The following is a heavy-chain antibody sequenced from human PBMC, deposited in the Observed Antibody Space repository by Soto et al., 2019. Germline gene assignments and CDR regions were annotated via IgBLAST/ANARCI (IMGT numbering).Heavy chain of an antibody. Sequence: QVQLVQSGAEVKKPGASVKVSCKASGYTFTSYYMHWVRQAPGQGLEWMGISKPNGGSTSNAQKFQGRVTMTRDTSASTVYMELSSLRYEDTAVYYCASPRRHGSGRSGGFDYWGQGTLVTGSS. J-gene: IGHJ4*02. CDR3: ASPRRHGSGRSGGFDY. D-gene: IGHD3-10*01. CDR1: GYTFTSYY. CDR2: SKPNGGST. V-gene: IGHV1-46*01.